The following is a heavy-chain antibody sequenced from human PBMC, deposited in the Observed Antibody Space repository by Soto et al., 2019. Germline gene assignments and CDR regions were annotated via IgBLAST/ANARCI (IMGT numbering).Heavy chain of an antibody. CDR2: VNPSGGHT. CDR3: ARGGPVVVVTAALDS. D-gene: IGHD2-21*02. CDR1: GDTFTDYY. V-gene: IGHV1-46*01. J-gene: IGHJ4*02. Sequence: QVQLMQSGAEVKKPGASVKVSCKASGDTFTDYYIHWVRQAPGQGLEWMGTVNPSGGHTTYAQHSLGRVTMTRDTATSTLYIELTSLTSDDTAVYYCARGGPVVVVTAALDSWGQGTLVTVSS.